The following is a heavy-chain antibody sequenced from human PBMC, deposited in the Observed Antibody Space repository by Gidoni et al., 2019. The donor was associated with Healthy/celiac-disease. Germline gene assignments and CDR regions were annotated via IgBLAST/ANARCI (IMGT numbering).Heavy chain of an antibody. J-gene: IGHJ6*02. CDR1: GFTFSSYS. Sequence: EVQLVESGGGLVKPGGSLRLSCAASGFTFSSYSMNWVRQAPGKGLEWVSSISSSSSYIYYADSVKGRFTISRDNAKNSLYLQMNSLRAEDTAVYYCARDIVVVPAAAPGYYYGMDVWGQGTTVTVSS. D-gene: IGHD2-2*01. CDR3: ARDIVVVPAAAPGYYYGMDV. CDR2: ISSSSSYI. V-gene: IGHV3-21*01.